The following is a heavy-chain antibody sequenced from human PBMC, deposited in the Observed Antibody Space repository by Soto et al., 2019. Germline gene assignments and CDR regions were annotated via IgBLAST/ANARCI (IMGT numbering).Heavy chain of an antibody. D-gene: IGHD3-10*01. CDR1: GGTFRTSG. CDR2: IIPILGTA. Sequence: QVQLVQSGAEVKKPGSSVKVSCKASGGTFRTSGINWVRQAPGQGLEWMGGIIPILGTADYAQNFQGSVTSTPDESTYTSFIGLNSVRFDDTAVYYCARDDGERGYFDYWRQGTLVNVSS. V-gene: IGHV1-69*05. J-gene: IGHJ4*02. CDR3: ARDDGERGYFDY.